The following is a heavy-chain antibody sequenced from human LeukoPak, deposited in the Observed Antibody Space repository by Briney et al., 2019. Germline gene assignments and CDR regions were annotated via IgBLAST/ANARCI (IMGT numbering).Heavy chain of an antibody. D-gene: IGHD6-13*01. CDR3: AKGRSSWSLNWFDP. CDR2: ISWNSGSI. Sequence: GGSLRLSCAASGFTFDDYAMHWVRQAPGKGLERVSGISWNSGSIGYADSVKGRFTISRDNAKNSLYLQMNSLRAEDTALYYCAKGRSSWSLNWFDPWGQGTLVTVSS. CDR1: GFTFDDYA. J-gene: IGHJ5*02. V-gene: IGHV3-9*01.